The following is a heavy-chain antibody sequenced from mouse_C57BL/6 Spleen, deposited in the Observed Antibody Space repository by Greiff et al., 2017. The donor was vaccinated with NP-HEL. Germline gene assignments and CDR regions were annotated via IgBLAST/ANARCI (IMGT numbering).Heavy chain of an antibody. V-gene: IGHV1-82*01. J-gene: IGHJ3*01. D-gene: IGHD1-1*01. Sequence: VKLQESGPELVKPGASVKISCKASGYAFSSSWMNWVKQRPGKGLEWIGRIYPGDGDTKYNGKFKGKATLTADKSSSTAYMQLSSLTSEDSAVYFCARSHYGFAYWGQGTLVTVSA. CDR3: ARSHYGFAY. CDR1: GYAFSSSW. CDR2: IYPGDGDT.